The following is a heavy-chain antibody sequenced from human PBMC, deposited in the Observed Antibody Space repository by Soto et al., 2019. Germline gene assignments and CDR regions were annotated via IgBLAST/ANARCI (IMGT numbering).Heavy chain of an antibody. CDR2: IVVGSGST. V-gene: IGHV1-58*01. Sequence: KVSCKASGFTFTRSAVQWVRQARGQRLEWIGWIVVGSGSTNYAQKFQERVAMTRDMSTSTAYMELSSLRSEDTAVYYCAAGVASFDYWGQGTLVTVSS. J-gene: IGHJ4*02. CDR1: GFTFTRSA. CDR3: AAGVASFDY.